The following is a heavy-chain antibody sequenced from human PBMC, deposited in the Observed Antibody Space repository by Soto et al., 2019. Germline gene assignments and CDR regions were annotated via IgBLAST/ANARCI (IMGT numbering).Heavy chain of an antibody. Sequence: GESLKISCNGSGYSFSNSWIGWVRQMPGKGLEWMGIISPRDSHATYSPSFEGQVTISTDESISTAYLQWSSLKASDTAMYYCARQTNDICESWRQRTLVTVSS. CDR1: GYSFSNSW. V-gene: IGHV5-51*01. CDR3: ARQTNDICES. D-gene: IGHD1-1*01. J-gene: IGHJ5*02. CDR2: ISPRDSHA.